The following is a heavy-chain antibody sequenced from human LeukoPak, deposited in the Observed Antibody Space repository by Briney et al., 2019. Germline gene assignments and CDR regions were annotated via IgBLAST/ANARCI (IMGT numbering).Heavy chain of an antibody. CDR2: IHPADSDI. Sequence: GESLMVSCEGSGYTFTNYWIGWVRQMPGKGLEWMGFIHPADSDIRYSPSFQGQVTFSVDKSITAAYLHWSSLKASDTAMYYCARSPWNFYDYWGQGTLVTVSS. CDR3: ARSPWNFYDY. D-gene: IGHD3-3*01. J-gene: IGHJ4*02. CDR1: GYTFTNYW. V-gene: IGHV5-51*01.